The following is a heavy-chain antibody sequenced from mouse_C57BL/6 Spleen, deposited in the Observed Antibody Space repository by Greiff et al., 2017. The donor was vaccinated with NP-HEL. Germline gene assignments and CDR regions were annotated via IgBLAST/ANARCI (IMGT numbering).Heavy chain of an antibody. D-gene: IGHD2-4*01. CDR2: IDPEDGDT. CDR1: GFNIKDYY. CDR3: TMGLRRGFAY. J-gene: IGHJ3*01. V-gene: IGHV14-1*01. Sequence: VQLQQSGAELVRPGASVKLSCTASGFNIKDYYMHWVKQRPEQGLEWIGRIDPEDGDTEYAPKFQGKATMTADTSSNTAYLQLSSLTSEDPAVYYCTMGLRRGFAYWGQGTLVTVSA.